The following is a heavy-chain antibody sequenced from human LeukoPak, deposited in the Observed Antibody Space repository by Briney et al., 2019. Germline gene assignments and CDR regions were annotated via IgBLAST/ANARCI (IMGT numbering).Heavy chain of an antibody. Sequence: SETLSLTCTISGDSTNTYFWSWIRQPPGKGLEWIGEINHSGSTNYNPSLKSRVTISVDTSKNQISLILSSVTAADTAVYYCARGISTHWFDPWGQGTLVIVSS. J-gene: IGHJ5*02. D-gene: IGHD3-3*02. CDR1: GDSTNTYF. CDR2: INHSGST. CDR3: ARGISTHWFDP. V-gene: IGHV4-34*01.